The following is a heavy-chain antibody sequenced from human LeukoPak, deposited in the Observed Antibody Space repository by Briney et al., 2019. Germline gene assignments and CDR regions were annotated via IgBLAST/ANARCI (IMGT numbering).Heavy chain of an antibody. Sequence: SETLSLTCTVSGGSISTYYWSWIRQPPGKGLEWIGYIYYSGSTNYNPSLKSRVTISIDSSKNQFSLRLSSVTAADTAVYYCARGRDNYGSGDYWGQGTLVTVSS. J-gene: IGHJ4*02. V-gene: IGHV4-59*01. D-gene: IGHD3-10*01. CDR1: GGSISTYY. CDR2: IYYSGST. CDR3: ARGRDNYGSGDY.